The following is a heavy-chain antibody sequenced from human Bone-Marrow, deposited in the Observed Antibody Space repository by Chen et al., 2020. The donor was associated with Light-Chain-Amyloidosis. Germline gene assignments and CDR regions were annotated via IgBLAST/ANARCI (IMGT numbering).Heavy chain of an antibody. Sequence: QVQLVQSGAEMKKPGASVKLSCKSSGNTFTTVYMHWGRQAPGQGLEWMGVIHPGSGDTNYAHKVQDRFTMPSDTSTSTVYMDRSSLRSADTAMYYCARDRFAFDSWGQGTMVTVSS. CDR1: GNTFTTVY. J-gene: IGHJ3*01. CDR3: ARDRFAFDS. CDR2: IHPGSGDT. V-gene: IGHV1-46*01.